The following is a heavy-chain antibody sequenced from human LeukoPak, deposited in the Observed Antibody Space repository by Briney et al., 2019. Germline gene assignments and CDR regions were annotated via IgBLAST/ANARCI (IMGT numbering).Heavy chain of an antibody. D-gene: IGHD3-10*01. J-gene: IGHJ4*02. CDR1: GGSISSGDYY. Sequence: SETLSLTCTVSGGSISSGDYYWSWIRRPPGKGLEWIGYVYYSGSTYYNPSLKSRVTISVDTSKNQFSLKLSSVTAADTAVYYCAREGQRWSGELSLAFDYWGQGTLVAVSS. CDR2: VYYSGST. V-gene: IGHV4-30-4*01. CDR3: AREGQRWSGELSLAFDY.